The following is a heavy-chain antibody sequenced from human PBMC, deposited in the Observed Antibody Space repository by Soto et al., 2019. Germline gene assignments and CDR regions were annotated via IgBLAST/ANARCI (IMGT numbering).Heavy chain of an antibody. CDR2: IYPGDSDT. CDR1: GYSFTSYW. CDR3: ASPSHYDSSGYLDAFDI. D-gene: IGHD3-22*01. V-gene: IGHV5-51*01. Sequence: RGGPLKISCKGSGYSFTSYWIGWVRQMPEKGLEWMGIIYPGDSDTRYSPSFQGQVTISADKSISTAYLQWSSLKASDTAMYYCASPSHYDSSGYLDAFDIWGQGTMVTVSS. J-gene: IGHJ3*02.